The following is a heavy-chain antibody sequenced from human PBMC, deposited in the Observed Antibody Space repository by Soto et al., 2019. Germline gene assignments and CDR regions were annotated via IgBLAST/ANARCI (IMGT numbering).Heavy chain of an antibody. CDR3: ARLSNYGNGWSTFDY. CDR1: HGSISSYY. Sequence: SETLSLTCTVPHGSISSYYWSWIRQPPGKGLELIGYIFYSGDTNSSPSPNSRVNISVDTSQNQFSLKLGSVTTADTAVYYCARLSNYGNGWSTFDYWGRGTLVTVSS. V-gene: IGHV4-59*01. CDR2: IFYSGDT. J-gene: IGHJ4*02. D-gene: IGHD6-19*01.